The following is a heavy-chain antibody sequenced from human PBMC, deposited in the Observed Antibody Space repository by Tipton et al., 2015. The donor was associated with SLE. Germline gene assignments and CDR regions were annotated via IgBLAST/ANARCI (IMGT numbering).Heavy chain of an antibody. CDR1: GGSINNYY. CDR3: ARISENSRYFDH. V-gene: IGHV4-59*01. Sequence: TLSLTCTVSGGSINNYYWSWIRQPPGKGLEWIGYIYHSGITHYNPSLKSRVSISVDKSKNQFSLRLNSVTAADTAIYYCARISENSRYFDHWGQGTLVTVSS. D-gene: IGHD6-6*01. CDR2: IYHSGIT. J-gene: IGHJ4*02.